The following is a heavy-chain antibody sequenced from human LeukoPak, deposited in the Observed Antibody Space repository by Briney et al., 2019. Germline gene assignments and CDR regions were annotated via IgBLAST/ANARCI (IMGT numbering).Heavy chain of an antibody. V-gene: IGHV4-61*02. CDR3: ARGGTYYDILTDWSGYYYYGMDV. CDR2: IYTSGST. J-gene: IGHJ6*02. Sequence: SETLSLTCTVSGGSISSGSYYWSWIRQPAGKGLEWIGRIYTSGSTNYNPPLKSRVTISVDTSKNQFSLKLSSVTAADTAVYYCARGGTYYDILTDWSGYYYYGMDVWGQGTTVTVSS. D-gene: IGHD3-9*01. CDR1: GGSISSGSYY.